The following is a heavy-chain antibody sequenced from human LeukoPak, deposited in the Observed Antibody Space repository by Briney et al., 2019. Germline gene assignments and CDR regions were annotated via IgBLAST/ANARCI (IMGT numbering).Heavy chain of an antibody. J-gene: IGHJ4*02. Sequence: GGSLRLSCAASGFTFSSYGMHWVRQAPGKGLEWVAVISYDGSNKYYADSVKGRFTISRDNSKNTLYLQMNSLGAEDTAVYYCAKCGYSYGIQCYFDYWGQGTLVTVSS. CDR2: ISYDGSNK. D-gene: IGHD5-18*01. V-gene: IGHV3-30*18. CDR1: GFTFSSYG. CDR3: AKCGYSYGIQCYFDY.